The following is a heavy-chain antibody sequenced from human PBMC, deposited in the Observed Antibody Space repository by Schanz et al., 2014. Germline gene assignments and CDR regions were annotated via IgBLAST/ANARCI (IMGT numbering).Heavy chain of an antibody. Sequence: VQLVESGGGMVQPGGSLRLSCAASGFTFSDHFMDWVRQAPGKGLEWVSYISGSSSTKYYADSVKGRFTISRDNSKNTLYLQVNSLRAEDTAVYYCAKDHAGSDILTALGNWGQGTLVTVSS. CDR1: GFTFSDHF. D-gene: IGHD3-9*01. V-gene: IGHV3-11*01. J-gene: IGHJ4*02. CDR3: AKDHAGSDILTALGN. CDR2: ISGSSSTK.